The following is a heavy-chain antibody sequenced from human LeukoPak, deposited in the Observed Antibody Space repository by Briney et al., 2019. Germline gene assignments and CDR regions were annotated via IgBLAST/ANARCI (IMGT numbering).Heavy chain of an antibody. Sequence: ASVKVSCKASGYTFTGYYMHWVRQAPGQGLEWMGWINPNSGGTNYAQKFQGRVTMTRDTSISTAYMELSRLRSDDTAVYYCASVGGSSGRFLEWLPPDYWGQGTLVTVSS. CDR2: INPNSGGT. V-gene: IGHV1-2*02. CDR1: GYTFTGYY. D-gene: IGHD3-3*01. CDR3: ASVGGSSGRFLEWLPPDY. J-gene: IGHJ4*02.